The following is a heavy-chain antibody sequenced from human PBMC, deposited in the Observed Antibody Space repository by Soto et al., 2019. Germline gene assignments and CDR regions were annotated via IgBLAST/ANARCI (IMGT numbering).Heavy chain of an antibody. CDR2: INSDGDSP. CDR3: ARGSGSPMLGAFDI. Sequence: EVQLVESGGGLVQPGGSLRLSCAASGFTLNTNWMHWVRQAPGKGLVWVSRINSDGDSPTYVDSVKGRFTISRDNAKNTLYLQMNSLRVDDTAVYYRARGSGSPMLGAFDIWGQGTMVTVSS. V-gene: IGHV3-74*01. D-gene: IGHD1-26*01. J-gene: IGHJ3*02. CDR1: GFTLNTNW.